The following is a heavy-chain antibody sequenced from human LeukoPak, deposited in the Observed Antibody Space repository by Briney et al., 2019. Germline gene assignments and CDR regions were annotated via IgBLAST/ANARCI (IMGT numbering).Heavy chain of an antibody. CDR1: GFTFSSYA. CDR2: ISYDGSNK. V-gene: IGHV3-30*04. D-gene: IGHD3-9*01. J-gene: IGHJ6*03. Sequence: GRSLRLSCAASGFTFSSYAMHWVRQAPGKGLEWVAVISYDGSNKYYADSVKGRFTISRDNSKNTLYLRMNSLRAEDTAVYYCAKDSTIFYYYYYYYMDVWGKGTTVTISS. CDR3: AKDSTIFYYYYYYYMDV.